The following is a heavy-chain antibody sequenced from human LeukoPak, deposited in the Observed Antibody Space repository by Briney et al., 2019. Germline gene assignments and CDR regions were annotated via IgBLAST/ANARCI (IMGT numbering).Heavy chain of an antibody. D-gene: IGHD6-19*01. CDR3: ARGPRSGWGYFDY. CDR1: GGPISSYY. Sequence: SETLSLTCTVSGGPISSYYWSWIRQPPGKGLEWIAYIYYSGSTNYNPSLKSRVTISVDTSKNQFSLKLSSVTAADTAVYYCARGPRSGWGYFDYWGQGTLVTVSS. CDR2: IYYSGST. V-gene: IGHV4-59*01. J-gene: IGHJ4*02.